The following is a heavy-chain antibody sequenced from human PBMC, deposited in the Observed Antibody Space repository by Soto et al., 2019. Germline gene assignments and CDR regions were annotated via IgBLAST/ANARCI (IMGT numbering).Heavy chain of an antibody. Sequence: ASVKVSCKASGYTFLSNDITWVRQATGQGLEWMGWMNANSGNTGYAQKFQGRVTMTRNTSISTAYMELSNLRYEDTAMYYCARDSTSPDYWGQGTLVTVSS. CDR1: GYTFLSND. J-gene: IGHJ4*02. CDR3: ARDSTSPDY. D-gene: IGHD2-2*01. CDR2: MNANSGNT. V-gene: IGHV1-8*01.